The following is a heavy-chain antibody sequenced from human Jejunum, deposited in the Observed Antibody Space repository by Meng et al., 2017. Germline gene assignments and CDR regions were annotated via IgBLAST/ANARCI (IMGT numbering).Heavy chain of an antibody. J-gene: IGHJ4*02. CDR3: ARGGLAVTGARYYFDY. CDR1: GASISSGAYY. D-gene: IGHD6-19*01. Sequence: SETLSLTCAVSGASISSGAYYWTWIRHHPEKGLEWIGYIYYSGFTDYNPSLKSRVTISRDTSKNRFPLNLNSVTAADTAVYYCARGGLAVTGARYYFDYWGQGTPVTVSS. CDR2: IYYSGFT. V-gene: IGHV4-31*11.